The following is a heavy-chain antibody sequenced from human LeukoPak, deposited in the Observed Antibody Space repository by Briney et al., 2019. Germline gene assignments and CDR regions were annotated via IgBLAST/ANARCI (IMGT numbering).Heavy chain of an antibody. CDR3: AKGVVPAASPSIYNWFDP. CDR1: GFTFSSYA. D-gene: IGHD2-2*01. V-gene: IGHV3-23*01. J-gene: IGHJ5*02. CDR2: ISGGGGST. Sequence: PGGSLRLSCAASGFTFSSYAMSWVRQAPGKGLEWVSAISGGGGSTYYADSVKGRFTISRDNSKNTLYLQMNSLRAEDTAVYYCAKGVVPAASPSIYNWFDPWGQGTLVTVSS.